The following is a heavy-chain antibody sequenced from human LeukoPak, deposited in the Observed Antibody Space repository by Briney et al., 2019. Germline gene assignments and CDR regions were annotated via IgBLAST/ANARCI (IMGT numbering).Heavy chain of an antibody. J-gene: IGHJ4*02. Sequence: PGGSLRLSCEASGFTFSSNGMHWVRQAPGKGLEWVAVISYDGSNKYYADSVKGRFTISRDNSKNTLYLQMNSLRAEDTAVYYCATLLYYWGQGTLVTVSS. V-gene: IGHV3-30*03. D-gene: IGHD2-15*01. CDR3: ATLLYY. CDR2: ISYDGSNK. CDR1: GFTFSSNG.